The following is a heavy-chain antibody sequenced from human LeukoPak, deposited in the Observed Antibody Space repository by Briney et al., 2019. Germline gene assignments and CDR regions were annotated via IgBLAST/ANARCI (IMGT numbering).Heavy chain of an antibody. CDR3: AKGRSRFDSTWYYFDS. CDR2: SSYDGRKE. J-gene: IGHJ4*02. D-gene: IGHD6-13*01. Sequence: PGGSLRLSRAASGFTFSSYGMHWVRQTPDKGLEWVAFSSYDGRKEYYADSVKGRFTISRDNAKNTLYLQMDSLRASDTALFYCAKGRSRFDSTWYYFDSWGQGALVTVSS. V-gene: IGHV3-30*18. CDR1: GFTFSSYG.